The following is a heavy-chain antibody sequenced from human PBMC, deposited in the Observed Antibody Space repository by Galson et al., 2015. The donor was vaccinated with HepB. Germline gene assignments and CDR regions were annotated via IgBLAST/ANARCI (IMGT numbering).Heavy chain of an antibody. V-gene: IGHV3-74*01. D-gene: IGHD4-11*01. Sequence: SLRLSCAASGFTFSSSWMHWVRQVPGKGLVWVSRIDNDGSTTSYADSVRGRFTISRDNAKNTLYLQMNSLRAEDTAVYYCTRDLRGLTTVDWGQGTLVTVSS. CDR3: TRDLRGLTTVD. J-gene: IGHJ4*02. CDR2: IDNDGSTT. CDR1: GFTFSSSW.